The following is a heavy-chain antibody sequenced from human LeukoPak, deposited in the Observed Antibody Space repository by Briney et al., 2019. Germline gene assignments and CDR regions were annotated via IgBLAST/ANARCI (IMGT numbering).Heavy chain of an antibody. CDR2: INPSGGST. D-gene: IGHD1-1*01. CDR3: AREQLNNWFDP. Sequence: ASVKVSCKASGYTFTGYYMHWVRQAPGQGLEWMGIINPSGGSTSYAQKFQGRVTMTRDTSTSTVYMELSSLRSEDTAVYYCAREQLNNWFDPWGQGTLVTVSS. V-gene: IGHV1-46*01. CDR1: GYTFTGYY. J-gene: IGHJ5*02.